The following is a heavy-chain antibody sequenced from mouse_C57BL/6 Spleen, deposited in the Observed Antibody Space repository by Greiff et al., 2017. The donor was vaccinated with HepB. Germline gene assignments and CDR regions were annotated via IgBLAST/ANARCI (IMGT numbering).Heavy chain of an antibody. D-gene: IGHD2-3*01. CDR1: GYTFTDYE. CDR2: IDPETGGT. V-gene: IGHV1-15*01. J-gene: IGHJ1*03. CDR3: TRDGYSYFDV. Sequence: QVQLQQSGAELVRPGASVTLSCKASGYTFTDYEMHWVKQTPVHGLEWIGAIDPETGGTAYNQKFKGKAILTADKSSSTAYMELRSLTSEDSAVYYCTRDGYSYFDVWGTGTTVTVSS.